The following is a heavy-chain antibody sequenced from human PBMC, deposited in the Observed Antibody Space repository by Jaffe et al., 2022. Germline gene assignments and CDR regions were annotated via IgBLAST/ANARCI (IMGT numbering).Heavy chain of an antibody. CDR3: AREYDNYYGSGSYYNHAFDI. V-gene: IGHV1-18*01. J-gene: IGHJ3*02. CDR2: ISAYNGNT. D-gene: IGHD3-10*01. CDR1: GYTFTSYG. Sequence: QVQLVQSGAEVKKPGASVKVSCKASGYTFTSYGISWVRQAPGQGLEWMGWISAYNGNTNYAQKLQGRVTMTTDTSTSTAYMELRSLRSDDTAVYYCAREYDNYYGSGSYYNHAFDIWGQGTMVTVSS.